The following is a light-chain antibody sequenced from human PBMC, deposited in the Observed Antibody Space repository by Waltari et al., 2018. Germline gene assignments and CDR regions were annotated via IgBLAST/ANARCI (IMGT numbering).Light chain of an antibody. J-gene: IGLJ3*02. CDR1: SSDVGTYNY. Sequence: QSALTQPASVSGSPGQSITISCTGTSSDVGTYNYVSWYQQLPGKAPKLLIYDVSYRPSGVSYRFSGTKSGNTASLTISGLQAEDEADYDCSSYITTNTLELFGGGTSLTVL. CDR3: SSYITTNTLEL. CDR2: DVS. V-gene: IGLV2-14*03.